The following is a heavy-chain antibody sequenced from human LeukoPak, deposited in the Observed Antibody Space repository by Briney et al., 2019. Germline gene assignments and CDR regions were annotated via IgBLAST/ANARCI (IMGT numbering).Heavy chain of an antibody. CDR3: ARDLARGGPHARLNYYMDV. D-gene: IGHD3-16*01. V-gene: IGHV3-20*01. J-gene: IGHJ6*03. Sequence: GGSLRLSCAASGFTFGDCGMSWVRQAPGKGLEWVSGINWNGGSPRYADSVKGRFTISRDNAKNSLYLQMNSLRAEDTALYHCARDLARGGPHARLNYYMDVWGKGTTVTVSS. CDR1: GFTFGDCG. CDR2: INWNGGSP.